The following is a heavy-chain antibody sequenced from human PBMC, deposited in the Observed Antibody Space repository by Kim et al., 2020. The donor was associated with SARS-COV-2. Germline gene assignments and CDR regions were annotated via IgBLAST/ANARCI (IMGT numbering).Heavy chain of an antibody. V-gene: IGHV4-34*01. CDR1: GGSFSGYY. CDR3: ARGAVRGVRITGTGRYFDL. J-gene: IGHJ2*01. CDR2: INHSGST. Sequence: SETLSLTCAVYGGSFSGYYWSWIRQPPGKGLEWIGEINHSGSTNYNPSLKSRVTISVDTSKNQFSLKLSSVTAADTAVYYCARGAVRGVRITGTGRYFDLWGRGTLVTVSS. D-gene: IGHD1-20*01.